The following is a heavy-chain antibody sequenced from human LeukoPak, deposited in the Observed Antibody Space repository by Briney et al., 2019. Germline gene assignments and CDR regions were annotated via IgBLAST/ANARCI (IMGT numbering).Heavy chain of an antibody. J-gene: IGHJ3*02. CDR1: GGSISSYY. CDR3: AREEYYYDSSGYSRGAFDI. CDR2: IYYSGST. D-gene: IGHD3-22*01. V-gene: IGHV4-59*12. Sequence: PSETLSLTCTVSGGSISSYYWSWIRQPPGKGLEWIGYIYYSGSTNYNPSLKSRVTISVDTSKNQFSLKLSSVTAADTAVYYCAREEYYYDSSGYSRGAFDIWGQGTMVTVSS.